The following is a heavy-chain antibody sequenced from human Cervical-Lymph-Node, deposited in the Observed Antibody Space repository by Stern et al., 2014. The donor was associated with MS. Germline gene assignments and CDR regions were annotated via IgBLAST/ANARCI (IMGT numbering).Heavy chain of an antibody. D-gene: IGHD6-13*01. CDR1: GGTFSSYT. CDR2: IIPILGIA. CDR3: ADSSSWTDYYGMDV. J-gene: IGHJ6*02. Sequence: MQLVESGAEVKKPGSSVKVSCKASGGTFSSYTISWVRQAPGQGLEWMGRIIPILGIANYAQKFQGRVTITADKSTSTAYMELSSLRSEDTAVYYCADSSSWTDYYGMDVWGQGTTVTVSS. V-gene: IGHV1-69*09.